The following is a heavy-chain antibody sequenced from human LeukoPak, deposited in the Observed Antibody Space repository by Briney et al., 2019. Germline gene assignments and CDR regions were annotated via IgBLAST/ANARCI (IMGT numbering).Heavy chain of an antibody. J-gene: IGHJ4*02. V-gene: IGHV3-33*01. Sequence: PGGSLRLSCAVSGFTFRNAGMNWVRQAPGKGLEWVAIIWYDGSNEYYGDSVKGRFIISRDDSRNTLYLQMNSLRAEDTALYFCGGRRGAYSTSWIDYWGQGTLVTVSS. D-gene: IGHD6-13*01. CDR2: IWYDGSNE. CDR1: GFTFRNAG. CDR3: GGRRGAYSTSWIDY.